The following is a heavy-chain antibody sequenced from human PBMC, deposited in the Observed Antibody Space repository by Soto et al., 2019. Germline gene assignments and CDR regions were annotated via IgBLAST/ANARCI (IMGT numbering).Heavy chain of an antibody. V-gene: IGHV4-59*01. CDR2: VYYTGST. D-gene: IGHD6-19*01. J-gene: IGHJ4*02. Sequence: ETLSLTCSVSGGSISGSYWSWIRQSPGKGLEWLGYVYYTGSTNYSPTLRSRVSISVDTSKNEFSLRLSSVTAADTAVYFCARSVAVPGAHIDYWGQGTQVTVSS. CDR3: ARSVAVPGAHIDY. CDR1: GGSISGSY.